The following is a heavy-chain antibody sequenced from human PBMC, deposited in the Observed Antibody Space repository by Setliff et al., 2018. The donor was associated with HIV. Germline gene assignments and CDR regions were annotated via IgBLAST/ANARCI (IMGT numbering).Heavy chain of an antibody. Sequence: PSETLSLTCTVSGGSISSRDYYWGWIRQPPGKGLEWIGSVYYSGGTYYNPSLKSRVTISVDTSKNQFSLKLSSVTAADTAVYYCAGGPGTTSIDYWAQGTLVTVS. V-gene: IGHV4-39*01. CDR1: GGSISSRDYY. CDR3: AGGPGTTSIDY. J-gene: IGHJ4*02. D-gene: IGHD1-26*01. CDR2: VYYSGGT.